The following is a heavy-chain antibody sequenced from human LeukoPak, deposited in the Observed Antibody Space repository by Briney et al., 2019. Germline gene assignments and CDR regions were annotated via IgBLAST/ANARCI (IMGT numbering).Heavy chain of an antibody. V-gene: IGHV3-30*18. D-gene: IGHD6-19*01. CDR2: ISYDGSNK. CDR3: AKERPGQWLTH. CDR1: GFTFSSYG. J-gene: IGHJ4*02. Sequence: TGGSLRLSCAASGFTFSSYGMHWVRQAPGKGLEWVAVISYDGSNKYYADSVKGRFTISRDNSKNTLYLQMNSLRAEDTAVYYCAKERPGQWLTHWGQGTLVTVSS.